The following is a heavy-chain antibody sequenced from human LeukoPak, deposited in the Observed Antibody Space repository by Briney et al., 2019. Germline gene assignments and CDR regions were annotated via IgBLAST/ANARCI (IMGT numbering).Heavy chain of an antibody. D-gene: IGHD3-16*01. J-gene: IGHJ4*02. Sequence: PGGSLRLSCAASGFTFSSSSMSWVRQTPGKGLECVANIKQDESQKYYVDSVKGRFTISRDNAKNSLYLQTNSLRAEDTAVYYCARGIMSLDYWGQGTLVTVSS. V-gene: IGHV3-7*05. CDR2: IKQDESQK. CDR3: ARGIMSLDY. CDR1: GFTFSSSS.